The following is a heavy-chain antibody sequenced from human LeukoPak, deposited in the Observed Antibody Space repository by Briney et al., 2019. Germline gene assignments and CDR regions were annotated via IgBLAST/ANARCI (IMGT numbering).Heavy chain of an antibody. D-gene: IGHD1-26*01. CDR1: GFTFSDYY. CDR3: ARVEGGTYYWYFDL. J-gene: IGHJ2*01. CDR2: ISSSGSTI. V-gene: IGHV3-11*04. Sequence: GGSLRLSCAASGFTFSDYYMSWIRQAPGKGLEWVSYISSSGSTIYYADSVKGRCTISRDNAKNSLYLQMNSLRVEDTAVYYCARVEGGTYYWYFDLWGRGTLVTVSS.